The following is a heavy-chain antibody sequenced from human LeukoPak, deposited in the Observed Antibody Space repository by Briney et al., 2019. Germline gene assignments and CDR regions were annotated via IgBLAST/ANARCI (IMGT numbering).Heavy chain of an antibody. CDR2: ISGSGGST. CDR3: AKDRTKVTTPDY. D-gene: IGHD4-17*01. J-gene: IGHJ4*02. Sequence: PGGSLRLSCAASGFTFSSYAMSWVRQAPGKGLKWVSAISGSGGSTYYADSVKGRFSISRDNSKNTLYLQMNSLGAEDTAIYYCAKDRTKVTTPDYWGQGTLATVSS. CDR1: GFTFSSYA. V-gene: IGHV3-23*01.